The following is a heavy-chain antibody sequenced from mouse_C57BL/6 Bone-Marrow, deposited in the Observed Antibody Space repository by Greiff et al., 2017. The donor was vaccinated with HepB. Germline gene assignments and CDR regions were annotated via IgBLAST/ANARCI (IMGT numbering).Heavy chain of an antibody. CDR3: ARRNYYYFDY. CDR1: GYTFTDYY. V-gene: IGHV1-19*01. CDR2: INPYNGGT. J-gene: IGHJ2*01. Sequence: EVQLQQSGPVLVKPGASVKMSCKASGYTFTDYYMNWVKQSHGKSLEWIGVINPYNGGTSYNQKFKGKATLTVDKSSSTAYMELNSLTSEDSAVYYCARRNYYYFDYWGQGTTLTVSS. D-gene: IGHD1-1*01.